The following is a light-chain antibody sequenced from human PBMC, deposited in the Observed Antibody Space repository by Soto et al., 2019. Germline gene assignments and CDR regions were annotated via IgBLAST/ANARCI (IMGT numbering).Light chain of an antibody. Sequence: IVMTQSPAALSVSPGESATLSCRASQSVSSHLAWYQQRPGRTPRLLIYDTSSRATGLPARFSGSGSETEFTLTISGLQSEDFAVYYCLQYHTWPLTFGGGTTLQIK. V-gene: IGKV3-15*01. CDR2: DTS. CDR3: LQYHTWPLT. J-gene: IGKJ4*01. CDR1: QSVSSH.